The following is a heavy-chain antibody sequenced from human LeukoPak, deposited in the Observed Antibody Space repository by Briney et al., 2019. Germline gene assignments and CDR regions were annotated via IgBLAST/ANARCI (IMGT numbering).Heavy chain of an antibody. V-gene: IGHV4-4*09. CDR3: ARRGGSSSSNWFDP. CDR1: GDSFSDYY. D-gene: IGHD6-6*01. Sequence: PSETLSLTCTVSGDSFSDYYWSWLRQPPGKGLEWIGYIYTSGSATYNPSLKSRVTISIDTSKNQFSLKLGSVTAADTAMYYCARRGGSSSSNWFDPWGQGTLVTVSS. CDR2: IYTSGSA. J-gene: IGHJ5*02.